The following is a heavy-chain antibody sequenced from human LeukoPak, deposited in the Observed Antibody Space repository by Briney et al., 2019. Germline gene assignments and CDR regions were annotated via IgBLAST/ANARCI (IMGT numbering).Heavy chain of an antibody. CDR1: GYTFTDYY. J-gene: IGHJ4*02. V-gene: IGHV1-46*01. CDR3: IREYEGGYFDY. Sequence: ASVKVSCKTSGYTFTDYYINWVRQAPGQGLEWIGIIYPSVDTTDSSQKFKGRVTVTRDTSTSTVYMELRTLRSEDTAIYYCIREYEGGYFDYWGQGTLVTVSS. D-gene: IGHD2-8*01. CDR2: IYPSVDTT.